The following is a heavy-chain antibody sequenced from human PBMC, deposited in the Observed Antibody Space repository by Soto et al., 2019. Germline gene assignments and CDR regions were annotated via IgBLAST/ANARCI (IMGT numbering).Heavy chain of an antibody. Sequence: PSATLSLTCAVYGGSFSGYYWSWIRQPPGKGLEWIGEINHSGSTNYNPSLKSRVTISVDTSKNQFSLKLSSVTAADTAVYYCARYKLGYYYGMDVWGQGTTVTVS. CDR1: GGSFSGYY. D-gene: IGHD2-2*01. CDR3: ARYKLGYYYGMDV. V-gene: IGHV4-34*01. CDR2: INHSGST. J-gene: IGHJ6*02.